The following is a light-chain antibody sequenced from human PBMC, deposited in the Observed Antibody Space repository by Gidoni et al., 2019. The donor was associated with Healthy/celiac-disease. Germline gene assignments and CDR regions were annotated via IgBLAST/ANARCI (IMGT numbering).Light chain of an antibody. CDR2: AVS. V-gene: IGKV1-39*01. CDR1: QRSSSY. Sequence: IQMTQSPSSLSASVGDRVTNTSRASQRSSSYLNWYQQKPGKAPKLLIYAVSSLNSGVPSRFSGSGSGTDFTLTISSVQPEDFATYYCKQSYSTRRTFGQGTKVEIK. CDR3: KQSYSTRRT. J-gene: IGKJ1*01.